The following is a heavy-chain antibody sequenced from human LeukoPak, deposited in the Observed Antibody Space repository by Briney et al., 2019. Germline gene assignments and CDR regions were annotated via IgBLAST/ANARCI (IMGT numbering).Heavy chain of an antibody. J-gene: IGHJ6*03. CDR3: ARVRHCTNGVCPPAYYYYYMDV. V-gene: IGHV4-59*12. D-gene: IGHD2-8*01. CDR1: GGSISSYY. Sequence: SETLSLTCTVSGGSISSYYWSWIRQPPGKGLEWIGYIYYSGSTYYNPSLKSRVTISVDTSKNQFSLKLSSVTAADTAVYYCARVRHCTNGVCPPAYYYYYMDVWGKGTTVTVSS. CDR2: IYYSGST.